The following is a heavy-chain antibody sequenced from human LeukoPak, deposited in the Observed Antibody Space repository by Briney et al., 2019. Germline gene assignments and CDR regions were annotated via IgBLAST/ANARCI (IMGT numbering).Heavy chain of an antibody. CDR1: GYTFTNYG. V-gene: IGHV1-18*01. Sequence: ASVKVSCKASGYTFTNYGITWVRQAPGQGLEWMGWISANCGNTIYAQKFQGRVTMTTDTSTTTAHMEVRSLRSDDTAVYYCARDQTAVAGKAVDFWGQGTLVTVSS. CDR2: ISANCGNT. J-gene: IGHJ4*02. CDR3: ARDQTAVAGKAVDF. D-gene: IGHD6-19*01.